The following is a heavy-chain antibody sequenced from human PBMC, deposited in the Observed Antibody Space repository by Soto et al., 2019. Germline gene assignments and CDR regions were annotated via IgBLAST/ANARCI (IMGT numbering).Heavy chain of an antibody. CDR2: INAGNGNT. Sequence: QVQLVQSGAEVKKPGASVKVSCKASGYTFTSYAMHWVRQAPGQRLEWMGWINAGNGNTKYSQKFQGRVTITRDTTASTADLELSSLRSEDTAVYYCARDERGWFGELSSFDYCGQGTLVTVSS. V-gene: IGHV1-3*01. D-gene: IGHD3-10*01. J-gene: IGHJ4*02. CDR1: GYTFTSYA. CDR3: ARDERGWFGELSSFDY.